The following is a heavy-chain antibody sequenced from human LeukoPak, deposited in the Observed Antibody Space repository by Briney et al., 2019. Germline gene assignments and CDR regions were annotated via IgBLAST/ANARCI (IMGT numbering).Heavy chain of an antibody. CDR1: GYSLTDYY. V-gene: IGHV1-2*02. J-gene: IGHJ6*03. Sequence: VASVKVSCKASGYSLTDYYMHWVRQAPGQGLESMGWINPDSGGTNYPQKFQGRVTMTRDTSISTAYMELSRLRSDDTAVYYCARGGHYYSYSMDVWGKGTTVTVSS. CDR3: ARGGHYYSYSMDV. CDR2: INPDSGGT.